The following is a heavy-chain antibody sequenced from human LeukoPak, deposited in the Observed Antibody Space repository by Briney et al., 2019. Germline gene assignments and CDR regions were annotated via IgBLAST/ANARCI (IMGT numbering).Heavy chain of an antibody. CDR3: ASSLYSTGWSLNSGAFDI. Sequence: GGSLRLSCAASGFTFSSYAMSWVRQAPGKGLEWVSAISGSGGSTYYADSVKGRFTISRDNSKNTLYLQMNSLRAEDTAVYYCASSLYSTGWSLNSGAFDIWGQGTMVTVSS. D-gene: IGHD6-13*01. CDR1: GFTFSSYA. CDR2: ISGSGGST. V-gene: IGHV3-23*01. J-gene: IGHJ3*02.